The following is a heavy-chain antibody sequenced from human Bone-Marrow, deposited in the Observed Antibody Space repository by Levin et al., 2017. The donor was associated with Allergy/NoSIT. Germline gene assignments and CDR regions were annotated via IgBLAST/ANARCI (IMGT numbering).Heavy chain of an antibody. Sequence: SGPTLVKPTQTLTLTCTFSGFSLSTSGMCVSWIRQPPGKALEWLARIDWDDDKYYSTSLKTRLTISKDTSKNQVVLTMTNMDPVDTATYYCARIRYYGSGSSKPLDYWGQGTLVTVSS. CDR1: GFSLSTSGMC. CDR3: ARIRYYGSGSSKPLDY. J-gene: IGHJ4*02. CDR2: IDWDDDK. D-gene: IGHD3-10*01. V-gene: IGHV2-70*11.